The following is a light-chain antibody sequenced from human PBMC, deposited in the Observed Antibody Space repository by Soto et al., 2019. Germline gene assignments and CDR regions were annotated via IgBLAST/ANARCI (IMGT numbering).Light chain of an antibody. V-gene: IGLV2-18*01. CDR2: EVT. CDR1: SGDIGSYNR. Sequence: QSVLTQPPSVSGSPGQSVTISCTVTSGDIGSYNRVSWFQQPPGTAPQLMIYEVTNRPSGVPDRFSGSKSGNTASLTISGLQTEDETSNGTPFVFGTGTKVTVL. CDR3: PFV. J-gene: IGLJ1*01.